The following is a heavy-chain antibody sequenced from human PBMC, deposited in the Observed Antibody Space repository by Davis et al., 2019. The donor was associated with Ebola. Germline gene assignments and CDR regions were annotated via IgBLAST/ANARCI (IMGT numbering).Heavy chain of an antibody. V-gene: IGHV1-8*01. J-gene: IGHJ4*02. CDR3: ARESGSKYCSSTSCLVY. CDR2: MNPNSGNT. CDR1: GYTFTSYD. Sequence: ASVKVSCKASGYTFTSYDINWVRQATGQGLEWMGWMNPNSGNTGYAQKFQGRVTITRDTSASTAYMELSSLRSEDTAVYYCARESGSKYCSSTSCLVYWGQGTLVTVSS. D-gene: IGHD2-2*01.